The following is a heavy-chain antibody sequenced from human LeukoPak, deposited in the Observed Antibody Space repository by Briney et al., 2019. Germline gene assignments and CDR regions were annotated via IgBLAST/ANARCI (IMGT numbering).Heavy chain of an antibody. V-gene: IGHV1-2*02. D-gene: IGHD1-26*01. J-gene: IGHJ4*02. CDR1: GYTFTDYY. CDR2: INTYSGGT. CDR3: ARIRGGNNYHFDY. Sequence: ASVKVSCKASGYTFTDYYMHWVRQAPGQGLEWMGWINTYSGGTNYAQKFRGRVTMTRDTSISTAYMDLSRLTSDDTAVYYCARIRGGNNYHFDYWGQGTLVTVSS.